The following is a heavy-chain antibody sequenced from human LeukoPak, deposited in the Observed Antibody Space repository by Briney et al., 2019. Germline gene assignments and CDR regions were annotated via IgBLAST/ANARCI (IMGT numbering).Heavy chain of an antibody. CDR2: IIPIFGTA. V-gene: IGHV1-69*05. D-gene: IGHD2-2*01. CDR1: GGTLSSYA. J-gene: IGHJ1*01. CDR3: ASYIVVVPAANGHFQH. Sequence: SVKVSCKASGGTLSSYAISWVRQAPGQGLEWMGGIIPIFGTANYAQKFQGRVTITTDESTSTAYMELSSLRSEDTAVYYCASYIVVVPAANGHFQHWGQGTLVTVSS.